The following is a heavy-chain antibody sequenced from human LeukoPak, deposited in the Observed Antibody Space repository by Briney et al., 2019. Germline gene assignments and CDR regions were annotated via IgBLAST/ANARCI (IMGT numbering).Heavy chain of an antibody. Sequence: ASVRVSCRASGYIFTDYAIQWVRQAPGQGLEWMGWINAGNGITKYSQKFQGRVTITRDTSASTAYMELSGLRSDDTAVYYCARARWTSTVTTYYLDFWGQGTLVTVSS. D-gene: IGHD4-17*01. CDR2: INAGNGIT. CDR1: GYIFTDYA. J-gene: IGHJ4*02. CDR3: ARARWTSTVTTYYLDF. V-gene: IGHV1-3*01.